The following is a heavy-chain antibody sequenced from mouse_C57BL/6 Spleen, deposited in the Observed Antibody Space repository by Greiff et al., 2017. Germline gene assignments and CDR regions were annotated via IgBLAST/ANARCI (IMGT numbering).Heavy chain of an antibody. Sequence: EVKLMESGPELVKPGASVKMSCKASGYTFTDYNMHWVKQSHGKSLEWIGYINPNNGGTSYNQKFKGKATLTVNKSSSTAYMELRSLTSEDSAVYYCARSLLYYYAMDYWGQGTSVTVSS. J-gene: IGHJ4*01. CDR2: INPNNGGT. D-gene: IGHD6-1*01. CDR3: ARSLLYYYAMDY. CDR1: GYTFTDYN. V-gene: IGHV1-22*01.